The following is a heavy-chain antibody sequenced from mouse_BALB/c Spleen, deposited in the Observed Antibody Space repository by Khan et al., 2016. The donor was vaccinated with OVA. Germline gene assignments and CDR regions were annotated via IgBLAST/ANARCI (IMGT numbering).Heavy chain of an antibody. CDR3: AKGGGGDRFAY. V-gene: IGHV1S137*01. Sequence: QVQLKQSGAELVRPGVSVKISCKGSGYTFTDFTMHWVKQSHAKSLEWIGVVNTYYGDATYNQKFKGKATMTVDKSSNTAYMELARLTSEDSAIFYCAKGGGGDRFAYWGQGTLVTVSA. CDR1: GYTFTDFT. CDR2: VNTYYGDA. J-gene: IGHJ3*01.